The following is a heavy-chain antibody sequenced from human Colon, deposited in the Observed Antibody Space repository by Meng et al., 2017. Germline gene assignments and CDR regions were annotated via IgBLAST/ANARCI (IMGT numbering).Heavy chain of an antibody. D-gene: IGHD3-3*01. V-gene: IGHV4-30-4*08. CDR1: GGSISSGTYY. Sequence: QVQLQESGPGLVKPSQTLSLTCTVSGGSISSGTYYWGWIRQLPGKGLEWIAYIHYSGSTYYSPSLKSRVTISVDTSKNQFSLKLSSVTAADTAVYYCARAIDFWSDYYKAGWFDPWGQGTLVTVSS. CDR3: ARAIDFWSDYYKAGWFDP. CDR2: IHYSGST. J-gene: IGHJ5*02.